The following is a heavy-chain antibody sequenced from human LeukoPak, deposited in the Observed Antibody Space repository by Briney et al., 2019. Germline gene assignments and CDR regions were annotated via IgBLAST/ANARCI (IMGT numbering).Heavy chain of an antibody. V-gene: IGHV3-48*02. CDR1: GFTFSSYS. D-gene: IGHD3-10*01. CDR2: ISSGSGTI. Sequence: GGSLRPSCAASGFTFSSYSMNWGRQAPGRGLEWLSYISSGSGTIYYADSVKGRFTISRDNAKNSVYLQMNSLRDEDTAVYYCARGGNIDFWGQGTLVTVSS. J-gene: IGHJ4*02. CDR3: ARGGNIDF.